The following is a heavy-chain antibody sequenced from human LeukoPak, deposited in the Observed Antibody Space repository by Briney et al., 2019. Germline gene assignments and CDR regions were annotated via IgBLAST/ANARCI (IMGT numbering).Heavy chain of an antibody. CDR1: GFTFSSYG. Sequence: SGGSLRLSCAASGFTFSSYGMHWVRQAPGKGLEWLAGIATDGSFAYYADSVKGRFTISRDNAKNSLYLQMNSLRAEDTAVYYCAELGITMIGGVWGKGTTVTISS. J-gene: IGHJ6*04. D-gene: IGHD3-10*02. CDR2: IATDGSFA. V-gene: IGHV3-33*03. CDR3: AELGITMIGGV.